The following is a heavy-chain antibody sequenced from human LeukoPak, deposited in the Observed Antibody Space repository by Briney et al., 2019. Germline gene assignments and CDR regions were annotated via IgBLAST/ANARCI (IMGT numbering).Heavy chain of an antibody. CDR1: GFTFSDYY. D-gene: IGHD6-19*01. CDR2: ISSAGGYI. J-gene: IGHJ6*03. Sequence: GGSLRLSCAASGFTFSDYYMSWIRQAPGKGLDWVSSISSAGGYIHYADSVKGRFTIFRDNAKNSLYLQMNSLRVEDTAIYYCARDEGSDYYYYYMDVWGKGTTVTVSS. V-gene: IGHV3-11*06. CDR3: ARDEGSDYYYYYMDV.